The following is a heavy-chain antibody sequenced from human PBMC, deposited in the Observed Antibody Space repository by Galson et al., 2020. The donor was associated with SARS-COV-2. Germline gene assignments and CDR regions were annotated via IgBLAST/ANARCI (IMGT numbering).Heavy chain of an antibody. CDR3: TTEGHCSGGICYYYYYGMDV. J-gene: IGHJ6*02. CDR2: IKSKTDGGTT. Sequence: GESLKISCAASGFTFSNAWMNWVRQAPGKGLEWVGRIKSKTDGGTTDYAAPVKGRFTITRDDSKNTLYLQMNSLNTEDTAVYYCTTEGHCSGGICYYYYYGMDVWGQGTTVTVSS. CDR1: GFTFSNAW. D-gene: IGHD2-15*01. V-gene: IGHV3-15*07.